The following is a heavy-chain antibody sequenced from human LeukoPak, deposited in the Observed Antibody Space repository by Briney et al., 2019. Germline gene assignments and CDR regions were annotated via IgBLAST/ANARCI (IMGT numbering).Heavy chain of an antibody. CDR3: ARDPRVYYGSGYNWFDP. CDR1: GFTLSSYS. J-gene: IGHJ5*02. V-gene: IGHV3-21*01. CDR2: ISSSSSYI. D-gene: IGHD3-10*01. Sequence: GGSLRLSCAASGFTLSSYSMNWVRQAPGKGLEWVSSISSSSSYIYYADSVKGRFTISRDNAKNSLYLQMNSLRAEDTAVYYCARDPRVYYGSGYNWFDPWGQGTLVTVSS.